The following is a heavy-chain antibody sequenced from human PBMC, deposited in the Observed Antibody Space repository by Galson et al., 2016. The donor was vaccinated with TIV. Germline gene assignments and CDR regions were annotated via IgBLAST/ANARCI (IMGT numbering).Heavy chain of an antibody. CDR1: GYTFTEYY. CDR3: ARLGMVDSTLVIDY. J-gene: IGHJ4*02. V-gene: IGHV1-2*04. Sequence: SVKVSCMAFGYTFTEYYIHWVRQAPGQGLEWMGWINPNSGGTMYAQKFQGWVTMTRDTSITTAYMELSRLKSDDTAVYYCARLGMVDSTLVIDYWGQGTLVTVSS. D-gene: IGHD2-15*01. CDR2: INPNSGGT.